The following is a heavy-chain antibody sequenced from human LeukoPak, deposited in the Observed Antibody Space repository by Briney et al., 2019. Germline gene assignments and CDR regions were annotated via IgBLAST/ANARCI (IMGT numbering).Heavy chain of an antibody. D-gene: IGHD3-10*01. Sequence: PGKSLRISCKGSGYRFTTYWIGWVRHMPGKGLDWMGMIYPGDSDTRYSPSFQGQVTISADKSISTAYLQWSSLRASDTAIYYCARRNYYGSGTQFSHFDYWGQGTLVSVST. CDR2: IYPGDSDT. V-gene: IGHV5-51*01. CDR1: GYRFTTYW. J-gene: IGHJ4*02. CDR3: ARRNYYGSGTQFSHFDY.